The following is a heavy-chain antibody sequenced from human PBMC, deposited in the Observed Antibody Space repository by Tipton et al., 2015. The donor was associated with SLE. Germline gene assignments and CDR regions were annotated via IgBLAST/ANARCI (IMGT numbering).Heavy chain of an antibody. V-gene: IGHV4-4*07. Sequence: TLSLTCTISGASTSHYYWIWVRQPPGKGLEWVGRVYTTGSPYYNPSLSSRVAMSVDTSKNQFSLKLTSVTAADTAVYYCARTLDTLDIWGQGTMVTVSS. CDR3: ARTLDTLDI. J-gene: IGHJ3*02. CDR2: VYTTGSP. CDR1: GASTSHYY.